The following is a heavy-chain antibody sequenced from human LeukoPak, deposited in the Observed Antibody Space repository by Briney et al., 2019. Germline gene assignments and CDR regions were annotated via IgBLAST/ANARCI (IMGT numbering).Heavy chain of an antibody. V-gene: IGHV3-30*03. Sequence: PGGSLRLSCAAPGGTFSNYAMHWVRQSPGKGLEWVAVISNDGTDKHHADSVKGRFTVSRDNSNHTVYLEMDRLRVEDTAIYYCVREGTYFFASGSFQGYYFDNWGQGTLVTVSS. CDR3: VREGTYFFASGSFQGYYFDN. J-gene: IGHJ4*02. CDR1: GGTFSNYA. D-gene: IGHD3-10*01. CDR2: ISNDGTDK.